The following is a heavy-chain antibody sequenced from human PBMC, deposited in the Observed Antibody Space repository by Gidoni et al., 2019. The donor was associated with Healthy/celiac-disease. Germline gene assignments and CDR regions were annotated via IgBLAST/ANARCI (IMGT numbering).Heavy chain of an antibody. D-gene: IGHD5-12*01. J-gene: IGHJ5*02. V-gene: IGHV1-3*01. CDR3: ARDYGWLLNWFDP. Sequence: QVQLVQSGAEVKKPGASVKVSCKASGYTFTSYAMHWVRQAPGQRLEWMGWINAGNGNTKYSQKFQGRVTITRDTSASTAYMELSSLRSEDTAVYYCARDYGWLLNWFDPWGQGTLVTVSS. CDR1: GYTFTSYA. CDR2: INAGNGNT.